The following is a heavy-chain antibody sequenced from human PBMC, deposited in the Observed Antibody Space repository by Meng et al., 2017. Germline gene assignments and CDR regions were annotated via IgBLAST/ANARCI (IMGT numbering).Heavy chain of an antibody. CDR2: IDDNGGT. D-gene: IGHD5/OR15-5a*01. CDR1: GFTFSSYD. V-gene: IGHV3-13*01. J-gene: IGHJ4*02. Sequence: GGSLRLSCAASGFTFSSYDMHWVRQATGKGLEWVAGIDDNGGTIYADSMKGRFTISRDNSKNTLYLQMNNLRAEDTAVYYCAKDYEYSVMSGWGQGTLVTVSS. CDR3: AKDYEYSVMSG.